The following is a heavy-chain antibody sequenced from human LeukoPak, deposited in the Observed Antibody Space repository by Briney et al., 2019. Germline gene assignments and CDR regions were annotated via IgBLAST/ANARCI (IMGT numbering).Heavy chain of an antibody. CDR2: ISGSGGST. J-gene: IGHJ4*02. CDR1: GFTFSTYV. CDR3: GGSGSYYRLDY. D-gene: IGHD3-10*01. V-gene: IGHV3-23*01. Sequence: GGSLRLSCAASGFTFSTYVMTWVRQAPGKGLEWVSAISGSGGSTYNADSVKGRFTLSRNNSKNTLYLQMNSLRAEDTAVYYCGGSGSYYRLDYWGQGTLVTVSS.